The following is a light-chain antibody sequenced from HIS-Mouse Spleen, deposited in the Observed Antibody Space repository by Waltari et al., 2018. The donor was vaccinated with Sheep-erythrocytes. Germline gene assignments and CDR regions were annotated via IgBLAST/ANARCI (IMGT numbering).Light chain of an antibody. V-gene: IGKV1-39*01. CDR2: AAS. CDR1: KSISSY. J-gene: IGKJ3*01. CDR3: QQSYSTPQFT. Sequence: DIQMTQSPSSLSASVGDRVTITCRASKSISSYLNWYQQKPGKAPKLLTYAASSLQSGVPSRFSGSGSGTDFTLTISSLQPEDFATYYCQQSYSTPQFTFGPGTKVDIK.